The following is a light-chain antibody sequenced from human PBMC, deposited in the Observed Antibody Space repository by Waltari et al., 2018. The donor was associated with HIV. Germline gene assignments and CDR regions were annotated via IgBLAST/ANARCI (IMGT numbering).Light chain of an antibody. V-gene: IGLV1-40*01. CDR1: SSNIGAGYD. CDR3: QSYDSSLSGCVV. Sequence: QSVLTQPPSVSGAPGQRVTISCTGSSSNIGAGYDVHWYQQLPGTAPKLLIYGNRMRPPGVPDRFSGSNSGTSASLAITGLQAEDEADYYCQSYDSSLSGCVVFGGGTKLTVL. J-gene: IGLJ2*01. CDR2: GNR.